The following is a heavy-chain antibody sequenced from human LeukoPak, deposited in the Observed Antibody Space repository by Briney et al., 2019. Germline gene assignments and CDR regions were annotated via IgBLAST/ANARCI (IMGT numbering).Heavy chain of an antibody. CDR3: ARARTTLLLDY. Sequence: ASVKVSCKASGYIFTSYGIIWVRQAPGQGLQWMGWISAQNGNTNYAQKLQGRVTMTTDTSTSTVYMELRSLRSDDTAVYYCARARTTLLLDYWGQGTLVTVSS. D-gene: IGHD4-11*01. V-gene: IGHV1-18*01. CDR2: ISAQNGNT. CDR1: GYIFTSYG. J-gene: IGHJ4*02.